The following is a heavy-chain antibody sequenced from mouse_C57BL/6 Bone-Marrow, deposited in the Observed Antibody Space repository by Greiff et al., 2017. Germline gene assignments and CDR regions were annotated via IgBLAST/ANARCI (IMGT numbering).Heavy chain of an antibody. Sequence: EVQGVESGAELVRPGASVKLSCTASGFNFKDDYMHWVKQRPEQGLEWIGWIDPENGDTEYASKFQGKATITVDTSSNTAYLQLSSLTSEDTAVYYCTRIAYWGQGTLVTVSA. CDR3: TRIAY. J-gene: IGHJ3*01. CDR1: GFNFKDDY. V-gene: IGHV14-4*01. CDR2: IDPENGDT.